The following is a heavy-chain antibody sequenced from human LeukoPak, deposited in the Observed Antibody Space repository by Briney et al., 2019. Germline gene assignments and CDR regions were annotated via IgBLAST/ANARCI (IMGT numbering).Heavy chain of an antibody. V-gene: IGHV3-30-3*01. Sequence: GGSLRLSCAASGFTFRSYAMHWVRQAPGKGLEWVAVISYDGDDGSNIYYADSVKGRFTISRDNSKNTLYLQMNSLRAEDTAVYYCARETPDLTIFGVVISDYYYYGMDVWGQGTTVTVPS. CDR2: ISYDGDDGSNI. J-gene: IGHJ6*02. CDR3: ARETPDLTIFGVVISDYYYYGMDV. D-gene: IGHD3-3*01. CDR1: GFTFRSYA.